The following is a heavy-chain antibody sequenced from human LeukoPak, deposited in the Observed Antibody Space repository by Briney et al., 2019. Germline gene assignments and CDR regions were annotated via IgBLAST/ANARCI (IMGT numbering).Heavy chain of an antibody. J-gene: IGHJ6*04. CDR1: GFTFSSYG. V-gene: IGHV3-30*18. D-gene: IGHD2-2*01. CDR2: ISYDGSNK. Sequence: PGRSLRLSCAASGFTFSSYGMHWVRQAPGKGLEWVAVISYDGSNKYYADSVKGRFTISRDNSKNTLYLQMNSLRAEDTAVYYCAKDEDIVVVPAATYYYYYGMDVWGKGTTVTVSS. CDR3: AKDEDIVVVPAATYYYYYGMDV.